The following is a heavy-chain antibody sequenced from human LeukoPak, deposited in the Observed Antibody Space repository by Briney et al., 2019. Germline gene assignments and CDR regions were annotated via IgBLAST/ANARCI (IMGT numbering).Heavy chain of an antibody. D-gene: IGHD3-10*01. CDR3: ARTRGSGSYQDYFDY. J-gene: IGHJ4*02. CDR1: GYSFTSYW. V-gene: IGHV5-51*01. Sequence: GESLKISCKGSGYSFTSYWIGWVRQMPGKGLEWIGIIYPGDSDTRYSPSFQGQVTISADKSISTAYLQWSSLKASDTAMYYCARTRGSGSYQDYFDYWGQGTLVTVSS. CDR2: IYPGDSDT.